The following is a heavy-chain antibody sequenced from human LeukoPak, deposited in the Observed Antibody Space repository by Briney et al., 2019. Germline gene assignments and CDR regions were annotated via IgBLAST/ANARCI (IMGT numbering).Heavy chain of an antibody. V-gene: IGHV3-23*01. CDR3: AKASTSWLSGWFDP. CDR1: GFAFSSYA. D-gene: IGHD2-2*01. CDR2: ISGSGGST. J-gene: IGHJ5*02. Sequence: GGSLRLSCAASGFAFSSYAMSWVRQAPGKGLEWVSAISGSGGSTYYADSVKGRFTISRDNSKNTLYLQMNSLRAEDTAVYYCAKASTSWLSGWFDPWGQGTLVTVSS.